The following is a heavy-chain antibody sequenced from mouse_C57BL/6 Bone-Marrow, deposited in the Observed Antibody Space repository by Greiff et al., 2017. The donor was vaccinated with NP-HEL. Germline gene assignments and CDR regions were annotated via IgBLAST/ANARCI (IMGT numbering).Heavy chain of an antibody. CDR2: IDPETGGT. D-gene: IGHD4-1*01. J-gene: IGHJ2*01. CDR3: TPNWDY. Sequence: VQLQQSGAELVRPGASVTLSCKASGYTFTDYEMHWVKQTPVHGLEWIGAIDPETGGTAYNQKFKGKAILTADKSSSTAYMELRSLTSGDSAVYYCTPNWDYWGQGTTLTVSS. V-gene: IGHV1-15*01. CDR1: GYTFTDYE.